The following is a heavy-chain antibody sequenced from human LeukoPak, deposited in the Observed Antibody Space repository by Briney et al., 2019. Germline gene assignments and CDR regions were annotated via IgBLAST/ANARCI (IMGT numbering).Heavy chain of an antibody. Sequence: SETLSLTCTVSGGSISSYYWSWIRQPPGKGLEWIGYIYYSGSTNYNPSLKSRVTISVDTSKNQFSLRLTSVTAADTAVYYCARQAGSGLFILPGGQGTLVTVSS. V-gene: IGHV4-59*08. D-gene: IGHD3/OR15-3a*01. CDR1: GGSISSYY. J-gene: IGHJ4*02. CDR2: IYYSGST. CDR3: ARQAGSGLFILP.